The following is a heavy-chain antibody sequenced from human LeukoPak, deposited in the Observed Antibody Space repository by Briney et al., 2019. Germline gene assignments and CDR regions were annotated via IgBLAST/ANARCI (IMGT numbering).Heavy chain of an antibody. CDR3: AKGGSRWAAY. D-gene: IGHD3-16*01. J-gene: IGHJ4*02. CDR2: IYYSGST. CDR1: GASISSSSCY. V-gene: IGHV4-39*07. Sequence: PSETLSLTCTVSGASISSSSCYWGWIRQPPGKGLEWIGSIYYSGSTYYNPSLKSRVTISIDTSKNQFSLNLTSVTAADTAVYYCAKGGSRWAAYWGQGTLVTVSS.